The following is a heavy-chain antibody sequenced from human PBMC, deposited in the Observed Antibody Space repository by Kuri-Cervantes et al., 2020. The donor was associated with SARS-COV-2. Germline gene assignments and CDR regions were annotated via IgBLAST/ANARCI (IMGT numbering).Heavy chain of an antibody. J-gene: IGHJ6*02. D-gene: IGHD3-10*01. CDR3: ARDEWHYYGSGSYGPRYYYYGMDV. Sequence: GGSLRLSCAASGFTFSSYSMNWVRQAPGKGLEWVSSISSSSSYIYYADSVKGRFTISRDNAKNSLYLQMNSLRAEDTAVYYCARDEWHYYGSGSYGPRYYYYGMDVWGQGTTVTVSS. V-gene: IGHV3-21*01. CDR1: GFTFSSYS. CDR2: ISSSSSYI.